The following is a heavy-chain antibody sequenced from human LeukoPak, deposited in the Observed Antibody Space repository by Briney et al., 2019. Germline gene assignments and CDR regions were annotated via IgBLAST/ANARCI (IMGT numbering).Heavy chain of an antibody. CDR1: GFTFSSYG. CDR2: IRYDGTNK. J-gene: IGHJ4*01. V-gene: IGHV3-30*02. D-gene: IGHD5-24*01. CDR3: AKDLGSAGSFVY. Sequence: GGSLRLSCAASGFTFSSYGVHWVRQAPGKGLEWVAFIRYDGTNKYYADSVKGRFTISIDTSKNTLYLQMNSLRTEDTAVYYCAKDLGSAGSFVYWGHGTLVTVSS.